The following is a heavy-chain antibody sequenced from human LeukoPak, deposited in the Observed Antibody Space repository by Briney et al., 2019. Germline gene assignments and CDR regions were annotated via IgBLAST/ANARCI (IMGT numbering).Heavy chain of an antibody. D-gene: IGHD3-22*01. CDR1: GGSISSYY. CDR2: IYYSGST. J-gene: IGHJ4*02. V-gene: IGHV4-59*01. Sequence: SSETLSLTCTVSGGSISSYYWSWIRQPPGKGLEWIGYIYYSGSTNYNPSLKSRVTISVDTSKYQFPLKLSSVTAADTAVYYCAREDDSSGYYGLWGQGTLVTVSS. CDR3: AREDDSSGYYGL.